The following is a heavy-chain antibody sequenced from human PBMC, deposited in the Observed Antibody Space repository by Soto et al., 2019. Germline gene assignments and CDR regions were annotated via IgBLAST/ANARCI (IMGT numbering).Heavy chain of an antibody. Sequence: SETLSLTCTVSGGSISSSSYYWGWIRQPPGKGLEWIGSIYYSGSTYHNPSLKSRVTISVDTSKNQFSLKLSSVTAADTAVYYCARQLIWSMARGGDYFDYWGQGTLVTVSS. CDR2: IYYSGST. CDR1: GGSISSSSYY. J-gene: IGHJ4*02. D-gene: IGHD3-10*01. V-gene: IGHV4-39*01. CDR3: ARQLIWSMARGGDYFDY.